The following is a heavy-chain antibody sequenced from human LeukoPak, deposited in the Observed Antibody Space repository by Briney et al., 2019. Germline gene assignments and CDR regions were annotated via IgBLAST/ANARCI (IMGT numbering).Heavy chain of an antibody. D-gene: IGHD6-13*01. V-gene: IGHV3-74*01. J-gene: IGHJ4*02. Sequence: PGGSLRLSCAASGFTFSSYWMHWVRQAPGEGLVWVSRINSDGSSTSYADSVKGRFTISRDNAKNTLYLQMNSLRAEDTAVYYCARTLYSSSWYILDFDYWGQGTLVTVSS. CDR3: ARTLYSSSWYILDFDY. CDR2: INSDGSST. CDR1: GFTFSSYW.